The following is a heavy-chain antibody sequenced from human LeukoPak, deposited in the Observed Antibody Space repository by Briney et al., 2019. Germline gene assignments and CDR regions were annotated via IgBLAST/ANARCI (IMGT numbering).Heavy chain of an antibody. Sequence: SLKLSFPASGFTFDAYARHGFAQARGKGLKGVSAIRGMMGIIGYANSLKARLTISRDNPKNSLYRQMNALRPKATPFYYCAAMGSGWPYIWAGNAFYIWGEGEIVTVSS. CDR3: AAMGSGWPYIWAGNAFYI. J-gene: IGHJ3*02. CDR1: GFTFDAYA. D-gene: IGHD3-9*01. CDR2: IRGMMGII. V-gene: IGHV3-9*01.